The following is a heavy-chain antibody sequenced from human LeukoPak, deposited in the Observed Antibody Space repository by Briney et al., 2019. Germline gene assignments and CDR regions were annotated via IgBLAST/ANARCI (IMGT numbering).Heavy chain of an antibody. D-gene: IGHD5-12*01. CDR2: ISYDGSNK. V-gene: IGHV3-30*04. Sequence: GRSLRLSCAASGFTFSGYAMHWVRQAPGKGLEWVAVISYDGSNKYYADSVKGRFTISRDNSKNTLYLQMNSLRAEDTAVYYCAREGGYDYPYYFDYWGQGTLVTVSS. J-gene: IGHJ4*02. CDR1: GFTFSGYA. CDR3: AREGGYDYPYYFDY.